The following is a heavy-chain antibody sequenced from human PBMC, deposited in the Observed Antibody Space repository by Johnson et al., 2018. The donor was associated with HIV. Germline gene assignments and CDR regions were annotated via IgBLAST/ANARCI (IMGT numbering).Heavy chain of an antibody. D-gene: IGHD3-22*01. V-gene: IGHV3-9*01. CDR1: GFTFDDYA. CDR3: TTDSRYSDSSGYYYWLGRGAFDI. J-gene: IGHJ3*02. CDR2: ISWNSGSI. Sequence: VQLVESGGGLVQPGRSLRLSCAASGFTFDDYAMHWVRQAPGKGLEWVSGISWNSGSIGYADSVKGRFTISRDDSKNTLYVQMNSLKTEDTAVYYCTTDSRYSDSSGYYYWLGRGAFDIWGQGTMVTVSS.